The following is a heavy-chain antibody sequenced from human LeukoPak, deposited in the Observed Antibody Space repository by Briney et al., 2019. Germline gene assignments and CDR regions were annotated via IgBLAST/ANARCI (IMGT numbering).Heavy chain of an antibody. D-gene: IGHD4/OR15-4a*01. Sequence: GRSLRLSCAASGFTFSAYGMHWVRQAPGKGPEWVAVISYDGSNKYYAESVKGRFNISRDNSKNTLYLQMNSLRAEDTAVYYCAKEDHYGDDGDAFDVWGRGTMVTVSS. CDR1: GFTFSAYG. V-gene: IGHV3-30*18. CDR3: AKEDHYGDDGDAFDV. J-gene: IGHJ3*01. CDR2: ISYDGSNK.